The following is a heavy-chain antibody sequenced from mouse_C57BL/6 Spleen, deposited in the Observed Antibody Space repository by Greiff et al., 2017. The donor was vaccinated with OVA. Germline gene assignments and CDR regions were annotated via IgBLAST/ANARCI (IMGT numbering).Heavy chain of an antibody. CDR1: GYAFSSYW. Sequence: QVQLKESGAELVKPGASVKISCKASGYAFSSYWMNWVKQRPGKGLEWIGQIYPGDGDTNYNGKFKGKATLTADKSSSTAYMQLSSLTSEDSAVYFCAREGGNSAWFAYWGQGTLVTVSA. CDR3: AREGGNSAWFAY. CDR2: IYPGDGDT. V-gene: IGHV1-80*01. J-gene: IGHJ3*01.